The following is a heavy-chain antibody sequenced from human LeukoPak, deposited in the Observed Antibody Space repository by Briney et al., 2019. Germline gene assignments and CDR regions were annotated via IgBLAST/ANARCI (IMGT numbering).Heavy chain of an antibody. CDR2: ISDSSSYI. Sequence: PGGSLRLSCAAFGFTFSSYSMNWVRQAPGKGLEWVSSISDSSSYIYYADSVKGRFTISRDNAKSSLYLQMNSLRAEDTAVYYCARDGSVADPDYWGQGTLVTVSS. J-gene: IGHJ4*02. D-gene: IGHD6-19*01. CDR1: GFTFSSYS. V-gene: IGHV3-21*06. CDR3: ARDGSVADPDY.